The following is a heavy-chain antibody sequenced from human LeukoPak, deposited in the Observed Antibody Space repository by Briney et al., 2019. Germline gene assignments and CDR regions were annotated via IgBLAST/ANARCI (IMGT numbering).Heavy chain of an antibody. D-gene: IGHD4-17*01. Sequence: PSETLSLTCTVSGGSISSYYWSWIRQPPGKRLEWIGYIYYSGSTNYNPSLKSRVTISVDTSKNQFSLKLSSVTAADTAVYYCAATTTVTTFDYWGQGTLVTVSS. J-gene: IGHJ4*02. CDR2: IYYSGST. CDR3: AATTTVTTFDY. CDR1: GGSISSYY. V-gene: IGHV4-59*01.